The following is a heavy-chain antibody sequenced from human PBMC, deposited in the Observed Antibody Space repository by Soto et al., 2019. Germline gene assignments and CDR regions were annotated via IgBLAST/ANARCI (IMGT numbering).Heavy chain of an antibody. V-gene: IGHV4-34*01. CDR3: ARGYEQREYYYDSSGRAADDLDY. J-gene: IGHJ4*02. Sequence: SETLSLTCAVYGGAFIGYYCIFSRHPPGKGLEWIVEINHSGSTNYNPSLKSRVTISVDTSKNQFSLKLSSVTAADTAVYYCARGYEQREYYYDSSGRAADDLDYWGQGTLVTVSS. D-gene: IGHD3-22*01. CDR1: GGAFIGYY. CDR2: INHSGST.